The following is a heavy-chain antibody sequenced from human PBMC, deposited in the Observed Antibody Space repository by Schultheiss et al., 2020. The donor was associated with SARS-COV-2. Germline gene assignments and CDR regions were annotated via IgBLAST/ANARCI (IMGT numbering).Heavy chain of an antibody. CDR1: GFSFSSYS. V-gene: IGHV3-48*01. Sequence: GGSLRLSCAASGFSFSSYSMNWVRQAPEKGLEWLSYISSESATIFYTDSVKGRFTISRDNAKNSLYLQMNSLRAEDTAVYYCARVVRREHVSYSDYWGQGTLVTVSS. CDR3: ARVVRREHVSYSDY. CDR2: ISSESATI. J-gene: IGHJ4*02. D-gene: IGHD1-26*01.